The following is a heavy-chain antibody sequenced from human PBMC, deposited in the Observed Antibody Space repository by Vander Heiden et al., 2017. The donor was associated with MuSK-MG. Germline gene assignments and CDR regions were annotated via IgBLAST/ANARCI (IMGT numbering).Heavy chain of an antibody. D-gene: IGHD3-10*01. CDR3: ARVALGTMVRGVTGAFDI. CDR2: ISYDGSNK. J-gene: IGHJ3*02. Sequence: QVQLVASGGGVVQPGRPLRLPCAASGLTSSSYAMPWVRQAPGKGLEWVAVISYDGSNKYYADSVKGRFTISRDNSKNTLYLQMNSLRAEDTAVYYCARVALGTMVRGVTGAFDIWGQGTMVTVSS. V-gene: IGHV3-30-3*01. CDR1: GLTSSSYA.